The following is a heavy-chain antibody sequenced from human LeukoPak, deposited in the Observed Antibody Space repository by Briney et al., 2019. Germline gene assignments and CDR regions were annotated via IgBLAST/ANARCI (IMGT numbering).Heavy chain of an antibody. CDR3: ARDRYYYDSSGYYTFDY. CDR2: ISGSGGST. D-gene: IGHD3-22*01. V-gene: IGHV3-23*01. Sequence: GGSLRLSCAASGFTFSSYAMSWVRQAPGKGLEWVSVISGSGGSTYYADSVKGRFTISRDNSKDTLYLQMNSLRAEDTAVYYCARDRYYYDSSGYYTFDYWGQGTLVTVSS. CDR1: GFTFSSYA. J-gene: IGHJ4*02.